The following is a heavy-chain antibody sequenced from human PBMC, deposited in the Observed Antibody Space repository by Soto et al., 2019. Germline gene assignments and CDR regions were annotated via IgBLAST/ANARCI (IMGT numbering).Heavy chain of an antibody. V-gene: IGHV3-23*01. CDR1: GLTFSSYA. CDR2: ISGSGGST. D-gene: IGHD2-15*01. CDR3: AKDDACSGGSCYHEYFQH. Sequence: GGSLRLSCAASGLTFSSYAMSWVRQAPGKGLEWVSAISGSGGSTYYADSVKGRFTISRDNSKNTLYLQMNSLRAEDTAVYYCAKDDACSGGSCYHEYFQHWGQGTLVTVSS. J-gene: IGHJ1*01.